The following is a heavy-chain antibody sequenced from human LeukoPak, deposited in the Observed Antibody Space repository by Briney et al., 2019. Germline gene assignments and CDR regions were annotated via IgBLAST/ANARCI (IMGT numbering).Heavy chain of an antibody. CDR2: IIPIFGTA. V-gene: IGHV1-69*01. CDR3: ATQPQYCSSTSCYSDY. J-gene: IGHJ4*02. CDR1: GGTFSSYA. Sequence: VKVSCKASGGTFSSYAISWVRQAPGQGLEWMGGIIPIFGTANYARKFQGRVTITADESTSTAYMELSSLRSEDTAVYYCATQPQYCSSTSCYSDYWGQGTLVTVSS. D-gene: IGHD2-2*01.